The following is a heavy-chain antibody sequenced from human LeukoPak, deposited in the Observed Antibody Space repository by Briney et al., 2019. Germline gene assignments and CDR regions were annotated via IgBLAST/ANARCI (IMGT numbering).Heavy chain of an antibody. CDR3: ARIVGATSFDY. Sequence: GGSLRLSCAASGFTSSSYAMSWVHQAPGKGLEWVSAISGSGGSTYYADSVKGRFTISRDNSKNTLYLQMNSLRAEDTAVYHCARIVGATSFDYWGQGTLVTVSS. CDR1: GFTSSSYA. D-gene: IGHD1-26*01. V-gene: IGHV3-23*01. CDR2: ISGSGGST. J-gene: IGHJ4*02.